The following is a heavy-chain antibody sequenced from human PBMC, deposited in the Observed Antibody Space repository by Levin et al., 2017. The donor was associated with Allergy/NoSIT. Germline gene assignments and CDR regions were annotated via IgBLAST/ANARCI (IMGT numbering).Heavy chain of an antibody. V-gene: IGHV1-69*04. D-gene: IGHD5-18*01. Sequence: SVKVSCKASGGTFSSYAISWVRQAPGQGLEWMGRIIPILGIANYAQKFQGRVTITADKSTSTAYMELSSLRSEDTAVYYCARDLHHVDAAMVTGPSDYWGQGTLVTVSS. CDR1: GGTFSSYA. CDR3: ARDLHHVDAAMVTGPSDY. J-gene: IGHJ4*02. CDR2: IIPILGIA.